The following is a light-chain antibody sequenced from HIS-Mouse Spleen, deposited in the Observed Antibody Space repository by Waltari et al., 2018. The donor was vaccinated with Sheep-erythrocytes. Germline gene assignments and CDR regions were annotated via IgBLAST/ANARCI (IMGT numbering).Light chain of an antibody. CDR3: CSYAGSYNHV. J-gene: IGLJ1*01. CDR1: RRHVGAYTY. V-gene: IGLV2-11*01. Sequence: QSALTQPRSVSGSPGTAVTLSCTGTRRHVGAYTYCVWDQQHPGKAPNLMIYDVSKRPSGVPDRFSGSKSGNTASLTISGLQAEDEADYYCCSYAGSYNHVFATGTKVTVL. CDR2: DVS.